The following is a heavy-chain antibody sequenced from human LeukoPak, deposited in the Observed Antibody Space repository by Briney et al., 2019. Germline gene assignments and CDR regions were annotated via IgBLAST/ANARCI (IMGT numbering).Heavy chain of an antibody. CDR1: GFTFSSYA. D-gene: IGHD3-10*01. J-gene: IGHJ4*02. CDR3: AKVLNYYGSGYFDY. CDR2: ISGSGGST. V-gene: IGHV3-23*01. Sequence: GGSLRLSCTASGFTFSSYAMSWVRQAPGKGLEWVSAISGSGGSTHYADSVKGRFTISRDNSKNTLYLQMNSLRAEDTAVYHCAKVLNYYGSGYFDYWGQGTLVTVSS.